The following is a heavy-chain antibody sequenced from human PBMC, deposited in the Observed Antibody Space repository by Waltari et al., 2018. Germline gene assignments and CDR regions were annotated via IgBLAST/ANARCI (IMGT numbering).Heavy chain of an antibody. Sequence: QVQLQESGPGLVKPSQTLSLTCTVSGGSISSGSYYWSWIRQPAGKGLEWIGRIYTSGSTNYNPSLKSRVTISVDTSKNQFSLKLSSVTAADTAVYYCARVVCYDSSGYYYYFDYWGQGTLVTVSS. CDR2: IYTSGST. CDR3: ARVVCYDSSGYYYYFDY. CDR1: GGSISSGSYY. D-gene: IGHD3-22*01. V-gene: IGHV4-61*02. J-gene: IGHJ4*02.